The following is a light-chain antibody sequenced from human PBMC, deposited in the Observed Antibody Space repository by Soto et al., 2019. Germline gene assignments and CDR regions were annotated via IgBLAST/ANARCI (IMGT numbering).Light chain of an antibody. J-gene: IGKJ1*01. CDR1: QSISSW. CDR3: QQYNSYSRT. CDR2: KAA. V-gene: IGKV1-5*03. Sequence: DIQMTQPASTLSASVGDRVTITCRASQSISSWLAWYQQKPGKVPKLLIYKAASLASADPSRLSGSGSGTEVTLTISRLQPDDFATYYGQQYNSYSRTFGQGTKVDI.